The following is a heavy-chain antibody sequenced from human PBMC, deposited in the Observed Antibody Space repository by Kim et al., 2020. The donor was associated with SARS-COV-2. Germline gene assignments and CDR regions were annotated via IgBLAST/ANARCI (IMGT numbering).Heavy chain of an antibody. CDR2: GST. V-gene: IGHV4-39*01. D-gene: IGHD3-10*01. CDR3: ARGVSASWAYYYDY. J-gene: IGHJ4*02. Sequence: GSTDHSRSRNNRVTIAANTSKNQVSLKLTSVTAADTAMYYCARGVSASWAYYYDYWGQGSLVTVSS.